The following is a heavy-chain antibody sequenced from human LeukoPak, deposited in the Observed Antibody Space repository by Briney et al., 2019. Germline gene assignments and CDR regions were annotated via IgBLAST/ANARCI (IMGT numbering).Heavy chain of an antibody. CDR3: GRVTSGNYNDPFNYYYMDV. J-gene: IGHJ6*03. CDR1: GFTFSSHG. V-gene: IGHV3-48*04. D-gene: IGHD1-26*01. CDR2: IGSSGSTI. Sequence: PGGSLRLSCAASGFTFSSHGMNWVRQAPGKGLEWVSYIGSSGSTIYYADSVKGRFTISRDNAKNSLYLQMNSLRAEDTAVYYCGRVTSGNYNDPFNYYYMDVWGKGTTVTVSS.